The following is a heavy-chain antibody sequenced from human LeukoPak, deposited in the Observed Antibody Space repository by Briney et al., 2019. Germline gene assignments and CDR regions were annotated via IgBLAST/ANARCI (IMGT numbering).Heavy chain of an antibody. Sequence: SETLSLTCTVSGGSISSGGYYWSWIRQHPGKGLEWIGYIYYSGSTYYNPSLKSRVTISVDTSKNQFSLKLSSVTAADTAVYYCARAGYCSSTSCYWRDTNAFDIWGQGTMVTVSS. CDR3: ARAGYCSSTSCYWRDTNAFDI. CDR1: GGSISSGGYY. D-gene: IGHD2-2*03. V-gene: IGHV4-31*03. J-gene: IGHJ3*02. CDR2: IYYSGST.